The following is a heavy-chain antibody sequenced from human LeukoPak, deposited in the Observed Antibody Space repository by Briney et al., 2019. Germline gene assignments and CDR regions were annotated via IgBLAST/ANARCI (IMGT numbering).Heavy chain of an antibody. J-gene: IGHJ4*02. CDR3: ARETVADSSSWQSADY. CDR1: GGSVSSGSYY. V-gene: IGHV4-61*01. D-gene: IGHD6-13*01. CDR2: IYYSGST. Sequence: SETLSLTCTVSGGSVSSGSYYWSWIRQPPGKGLEWIGYIYYSGSTNYNPSLKSRVTISVDTSKNQFSLKLSSVTAADTAVYYCARETVADSSSWQSADYWGQGTLVTVSS.